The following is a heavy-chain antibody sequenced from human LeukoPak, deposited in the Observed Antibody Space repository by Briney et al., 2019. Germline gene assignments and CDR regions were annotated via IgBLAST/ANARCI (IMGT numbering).Heavy chain of an antibody. J-gene: IGHJ4*02. Sequence: GGSLRLSCAASGFTFSDYYMSWIRQAPGKGLEWVSYISSSCSTIYYADSGKALFTIFRDNAKNSLYLQMNSLRAEDTAVYYCARVKEEWLVDYWGQGTLVTVSS. CDR2: ISSSCSTI. V-gene: IGHV3-11*01. D-gene: IGHD6-19*01. CDR1: GFTFSDYY. CDR3: ARVKEEWLVDY.